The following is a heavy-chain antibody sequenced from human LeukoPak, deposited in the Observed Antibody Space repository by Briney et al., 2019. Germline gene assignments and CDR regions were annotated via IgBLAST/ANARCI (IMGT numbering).Heavy chain of an antibody. Sequence: PGVSLRLSCAASGFTFSHYGMHWVRQSPGAGLEWVAVIWSDGSDKYYAQSVKGRFTISRHNSKNSLFLQMNSLRAEDTAVYYCAKDAQRGFDYSNSLQNWGQGILVTVSS. CDR1: GFTFSHYG. J-gene: IGHJ1*01. CDR2: IWSDGSDK. CDR3: AKDAQRGFDYSNSLQN. D-gene: IGHD4-11*01. V-gene: IGHV3-33*06.